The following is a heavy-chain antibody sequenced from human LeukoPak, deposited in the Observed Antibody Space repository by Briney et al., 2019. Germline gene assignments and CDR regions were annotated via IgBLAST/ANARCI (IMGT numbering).Heavy chain of an antibody. CDR2: INHSGST. CDR1: GGSFSGYY. V-gene: IGHV4-34*01. Sequence: SETLSLTCAVYGGSFSGYYWSWIRQPPGKGLEWIGEINHSGSTNYNPSLKSRVTISVDTSKNQFSLNLSSVTAADTAVYYCARSRASYYDFWSGYTNGGYYFDNWGQGTLVTVSS. CDR3: ARSRASYYDFWSGYTNGGYYFDN. D-gene: IGHD3-3*01. J-gene: IGHJ4*02.